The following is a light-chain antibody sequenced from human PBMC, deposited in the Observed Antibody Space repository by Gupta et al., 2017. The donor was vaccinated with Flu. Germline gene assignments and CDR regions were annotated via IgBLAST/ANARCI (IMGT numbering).Light chain of an antibody. CDR3: QQRKNWPPIT. V-gene: IGKV3-11*01. Sequence: ETVLTQSPDTLSLSPGERVTLSCRASQNIGIHLAWYQQKLGQAPRLLIYEATNRATGIPARFSGSGSGTEFTLTISSLEPEDFAVYYCQQRKNWPPITFGQGTRLEIK. J-gene: IGKJ5*01. CDR2: EAT. CDR1: QNIGIH.